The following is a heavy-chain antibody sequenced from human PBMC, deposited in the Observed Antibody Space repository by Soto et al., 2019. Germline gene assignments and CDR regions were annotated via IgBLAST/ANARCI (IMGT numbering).Heavy chain of an antibody. Sequence: QVQLVQSGAEVKKPGASVTVSCKASGYSFSNYAMHWVRQAPGQRLEWMGWINAGNGNTRYSQKLQDRVTIPWDTSASTAYMEMSSLRSEDTAIYYCARRITAYYYGMDVWGQGTTVTVSS. CDR2: INAGNGNT. CDR3: ARRITAYYYGMDV. J-gene: IGHJ6*02. V-gene: IGHV1-3*01. CDR1: GYSFSNYA. D-gene: IGHD3-3*01.